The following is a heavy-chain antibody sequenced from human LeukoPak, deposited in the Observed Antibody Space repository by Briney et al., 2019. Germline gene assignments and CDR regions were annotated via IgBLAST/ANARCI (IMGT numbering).Heavy chain of an antibody. J-gene: IGHJ4*02. V-gene: IGHV4-31*11. CDR1: GGSISSGGYY. CDR2: IYYSGST. CDR3: ARASGVGFPAN. Sequence: PSQTLSLTCAVSGGSISSGGYYWSWIRQHPGKGLEWIGYIYYSGSTYYNPSLKSRVTISVDTSKNQFSLKLSSVTAADTAVYYCARASGVGFPANWGQGTLVTVSS. D-gene: IGHD1-26*01.